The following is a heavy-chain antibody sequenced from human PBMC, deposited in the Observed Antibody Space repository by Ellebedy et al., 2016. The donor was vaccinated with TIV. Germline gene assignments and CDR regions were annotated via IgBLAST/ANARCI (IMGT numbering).Heavy chain of an antibody. D-gene: IGHD1-14*01. J-gene: IGHJ2*01. V-gene: IGHV4-59*12. CDR2: ISYSGSP. CDR3: ARLRQSRDRSHWYFDL. Sequence: SETLSLXCTVSGVSISSSYWSWIRQSPGKGLEWIGYISYSGSPNYSPALKSRVTMSVDASTTQLSLNLSSVTAADTAVYFCARLRQSRDRSHWYFDLWGRGTVVTVSS. CDR1: GVSISSSY.